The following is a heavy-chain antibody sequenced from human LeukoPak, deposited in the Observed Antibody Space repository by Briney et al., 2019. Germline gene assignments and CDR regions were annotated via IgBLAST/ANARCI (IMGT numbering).Heavy chain of an antibody. Sequence: GGSLRLSCAASGFTFSSYWMHWVRQAPGKGLVWVSRINSDGSSTSYADSVKGRFTISRDNAKNTLYLQMNSLRAEDTAAYYCAREDVLMVYAISAFDIWGQGTMVTVSS. V-gene: IGHV3-74*01. CDR3: AREDVLMVYAISAFDI. J-gene: IGHJ3*02. D-gene: IGHD2-8*01. CDR1: GFTFSSYW. CDR2: INSDGSST.